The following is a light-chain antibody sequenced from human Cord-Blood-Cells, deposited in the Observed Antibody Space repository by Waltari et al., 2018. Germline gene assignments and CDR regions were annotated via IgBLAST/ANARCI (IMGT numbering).Light chain of an antibody. V-gene: IGKV3-15*01. CDR3: QQYNNWPPYT. Sequence: EIVMTHSPATLSVSPGARATLSCRASQSVSSNLAWYQQKPGQAPSLLIYGASTRATGIPARFSGSGSGTEFTLTISSLQSEDFAVYYCQQYNNWPPYTFGQGTKLEIK. CDR1: QSVSSN. J-gene: IGKJ2*01. CDR2: GAS.